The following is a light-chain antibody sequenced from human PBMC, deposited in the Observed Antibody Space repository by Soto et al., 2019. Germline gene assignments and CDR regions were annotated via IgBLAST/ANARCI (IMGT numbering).Light chain of an antibody. CDR3: QAWDRSTVV. V-gene: IGLV3-1*01. Sequence: SYELTQPPSVSVSPGQTAIITCSGDKLGDKYACWYQQKPGLSPVLVIYQDNKRPSGIPERFSGSNSGNTATLTISGTQAMDEADYYCQAWDRSTVVFGGGTQLTVL. J-gene: IGLJ2*01. CDR1: KLGDKY. CDR2: QDN.